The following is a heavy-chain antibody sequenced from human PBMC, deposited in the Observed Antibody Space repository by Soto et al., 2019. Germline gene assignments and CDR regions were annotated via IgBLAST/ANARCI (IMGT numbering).Heavy chain of an antibody. CDR1: GFTFSSYG. J-gene: IGHJ6*02. CDR3: ARDRDCTNGVCYENYYYYGMDV. Sequence: HPGGSLRLSCAASGFTFSSYGMHWVRQAPGKGLEWVAVIWYDGSNKYYADSVKGRFTISRDNSKNTLYLQMNSLRAEDTAVYYCARDRDCTNGVCYENYYYYGMDVWGQGTTVTVSS. V-gene: IGHV3-33*01. D-gene: IGHD2-8*01. CDR2: IWYDGSNK.